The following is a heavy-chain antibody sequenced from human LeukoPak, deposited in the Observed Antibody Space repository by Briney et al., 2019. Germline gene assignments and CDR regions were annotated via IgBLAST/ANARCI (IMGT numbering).Heavy chain of an antibody. CDR3: ARRYHYDSSGYQFDY. D-gene: IGHD3-22*01. J-gene: IGHJ4*02. CDR2: IDAEGTTT. CDR1: GFTFRTYW. V-gene: IGHV3-74*01. Sequence: GGSLRLSCAASGFTFRTYWMHWVRQAPGKGLVWVSRIDAEGTTTTYADSVKGRFTISRDNAKNTLYLQMNSLRAEDTAVYFCARRYHYDSSGYQFDYWGQGTMVTVSS.